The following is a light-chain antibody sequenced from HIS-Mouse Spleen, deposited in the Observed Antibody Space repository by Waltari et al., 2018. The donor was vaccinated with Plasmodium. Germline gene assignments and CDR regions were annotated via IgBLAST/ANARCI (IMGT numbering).Light chain of an antibody. V-gene: IGLV3-10*01. J-gene: IGLJ3*02. CDR2: EDS. CDR3: YSTDSSGNHRV. Sequence: SYELTQPPSVSVSQGQTARITCSGYALPKTYAYWYQQKSGQAPVLVIYEDSKRPSGIPERFSGSSSGTMATLTISGAQVEDEADYYCYSTDSSGNHRVFGGGTKLTVL. CDR1: ALPKTY.